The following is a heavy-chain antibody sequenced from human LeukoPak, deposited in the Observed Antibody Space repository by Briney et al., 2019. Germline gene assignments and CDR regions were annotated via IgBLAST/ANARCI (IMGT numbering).Heavy chain of an antibody. Sequence: GGSLRLSCAASGFTFSSYGMHWVRQAPGKGLEWVAVIWYDGSNKYYADSVKGRFTTSRDNSKNTLYLQMNSLRAEDTAVYYCARDRRYDYVWGSYRGGYYFDYWGQGTLVTVSS. D-gene: IGHD3-16*02. CDR1: GFTFSSYG. V-gene: IGHV3-33*01. CDR3: ARDRRYDYVWGSYRGGYYFDY. J-gene: IGHJ4*02. CDR2: IWYDGSNK.